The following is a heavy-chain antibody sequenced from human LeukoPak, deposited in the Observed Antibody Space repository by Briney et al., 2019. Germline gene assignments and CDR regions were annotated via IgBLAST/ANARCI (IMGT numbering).Heavy chain of an antibody. CDR3: ASYIAALHYFDY. V-gene: IGHV4-31*03. J-gene: IGHJ4*02. Sequence: PSETLSLTCTVSGGSISSGGYYWSWIRQHSGKGLEWIGYIYYSGSTYYNPSLKSRVTISVDTSKNQFSLKLSSVTAADTAVYYCASYIAALHYFDYWGQGTLVTVSS. CDR2: IYYSGST. CDR1: GGSISSGGYY. D-gene: IGHD6-6*01.